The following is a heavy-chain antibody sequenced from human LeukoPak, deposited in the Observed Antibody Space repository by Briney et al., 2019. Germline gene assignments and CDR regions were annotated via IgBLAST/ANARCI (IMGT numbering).Heavy chain of an antibody. V-gene: IGHV3-23*01. D-gene: IGHD3-22*01. CDR3: AHLYDSSGYYYY. CDR2: ISGSGGST. CDR1: GFTFSSYA. Sequence: GGPLRLSCAASGFTFSSYAMSWVRQAPGKGLEWVSAISGSGGSTYYADSVKGRFTISRDNSKNTLYLQMNSLRAEDTAVYYCAHLYDSSGYYYYWGQGTLVTVSS. J-gene: IGHJ4*02.